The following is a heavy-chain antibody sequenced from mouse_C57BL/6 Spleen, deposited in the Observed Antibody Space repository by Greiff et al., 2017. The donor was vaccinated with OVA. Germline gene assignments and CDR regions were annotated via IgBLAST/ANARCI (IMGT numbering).Heavy chain of an antibody. D-gene: IGHD2-5*01. V-gene: IGHV14-4*01. CDR1: GFNIKDDY. Sequence: VQLQQSGAELVRPGASVKLSCTASGFNIKDDYMHWVKQRPEQGLEWIGWIDPENGDTEYGSKFQGKATITADTSSNTAYLQLSSLTSEDTAVYYCTTSSNFLFDYWGQGTTLTVSS. CDR3: TTSSNFLFDY. J-gene: IGHJ2*01. CDR2: IDPENGDT.